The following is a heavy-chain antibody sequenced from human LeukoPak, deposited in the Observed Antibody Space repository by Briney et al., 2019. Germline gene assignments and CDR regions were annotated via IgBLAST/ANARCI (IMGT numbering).Heavy chain of an antibody. D-gene: IGHD5-12*01. CDR2: IIPIFGTA. V-gene: IGHV1-69*06. CDR1: GGTFSSYA. J-gene: IGHJ5*02. Sequence: SVKVSCKASGGTFSSYAISWVRQAPAQGLELMGSIIPIFGTANYAEKFQGRVTITADKSTSTAYMELSSLRSEDTAVYYCARELPDIVARGWFDPWGQGTLVTVSS. CDR3: ARELPDIVARGWFDP.